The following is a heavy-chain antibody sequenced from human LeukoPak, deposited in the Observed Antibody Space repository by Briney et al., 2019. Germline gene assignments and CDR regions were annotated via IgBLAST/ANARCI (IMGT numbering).Heavy chain of an antibody. Sequence: SETLSLTCAVYGGSFSGYYWSWIRQPPGKGLEWIGEINHSGSTNYNPSLKSRVTISVDTSKNQFSLKLSSVTAADTAVYFCARQGYYGSGSYTRFDYWGQGTLVTVSS. D-gene: IGHD3-10*01. J-gene: IGHJ4*02. CDR3: ARQGYYGSGSYTRFDY. CDR2: INHSGST. V-gene: IGHV4-34*01. CDR1: GGSFSGYY.